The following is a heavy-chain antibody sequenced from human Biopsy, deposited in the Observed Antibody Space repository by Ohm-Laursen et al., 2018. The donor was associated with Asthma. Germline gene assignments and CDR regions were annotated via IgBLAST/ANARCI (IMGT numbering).Heavy chain of an antibody. J-gene: IGHJ4*02. D-gene: IGHD2-2*01. Sequence: SVKVSCNSLGGTFNTYVIGWVRQAPGQGLEWMGGINSVFGTTTYPQKFQDGVTITADDSTSTVYMELSSLRSEDTTVYYCARKAGSCISRTCYSLDFWGQGTLVTVSS. CDR1: GGTFNTYV. CDR2: INSVFGTT. CDR3: ARKAGSCISRTCYSLDF. V-gene: IGHV1-69*13.